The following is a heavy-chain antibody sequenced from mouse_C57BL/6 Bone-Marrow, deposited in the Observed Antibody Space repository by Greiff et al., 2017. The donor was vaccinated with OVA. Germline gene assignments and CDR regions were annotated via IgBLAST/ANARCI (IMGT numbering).Heavy chain of an antibody. D-gene: IGHD1-1*01. CDR1: GYTFTSYW. J-gene: IGHJ1*03. CDR3: ARRYYGSSWYFDV. Sequence: QVQLQQPGAELVKPGASVKMSCKASGYTFTSYWITWVKQRPGQGLEWIGDIYPGSGSTNYNEKFKSKATLTVDTSSSTAYMQLSSLTAEDSAVYYCARRYYGSSWYFDVWGTGTTVTVSS. V-gene: IGHV1-55*01. CDR2: IYPGSGST.